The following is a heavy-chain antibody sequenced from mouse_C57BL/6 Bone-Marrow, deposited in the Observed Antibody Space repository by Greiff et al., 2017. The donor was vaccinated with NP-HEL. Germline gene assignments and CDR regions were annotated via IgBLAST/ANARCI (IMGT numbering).Heavy chain of an antibody. CDR1: GYTFTSYG. J-gene: IGHJ4*01. D-gene: IGHD2-3*01. CDR3: ARMRIYDGYYGYAMDY. CDR2: IYPRSGNT. Sequence: QVTLKVSGAELARPGASVKLSCTASGYTFTSYGISWVKQRTGQGLEWIGEIYPRSGNTYYNEKFKGKATLTADKSSSTAYMELRSLTSEDSAVYFCARMRIYDGYYGYAMDYWGQGTSVTVSS. V-gene: IGHV1-81*01.